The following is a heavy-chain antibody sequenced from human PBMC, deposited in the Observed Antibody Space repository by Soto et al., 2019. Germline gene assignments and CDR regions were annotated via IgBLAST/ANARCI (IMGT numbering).Heavy chain of an antibody. CDR2: ISAYNGNT. CDR3: ARARVVVAATPFRFDP. V-gene: IGHV1-18*01. D-gene: IGHD2-15*01. J-gene: IGHJ5*02. Sequence: ASVKVSCKASGYTFTSYGISWVRQAPGQGLEWMGWISAYNGNTNYAQKLQGRVTMTTDTSTSTAYMELRSLRSDDTAVYYCARARVVVAATPFRFDPWGQGTLVTVSS. CDR1: GYTFTSYG.